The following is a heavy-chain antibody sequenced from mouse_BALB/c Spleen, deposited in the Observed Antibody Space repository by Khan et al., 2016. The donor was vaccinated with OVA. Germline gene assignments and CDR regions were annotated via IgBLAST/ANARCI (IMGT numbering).Heavy chain of an antibody. J-gene: IGHJ2*01. D-gene: IGHD4-1*01. V-gene: IGHV14-3*02. CDR2: IDPAKDNS. Sequence: VQLKQSGAELVKPGASVKLSCTASGFNIKDTHMHWVKQRPEQGLEWIGRIDPAKDNSKYDPRFQGKATITADTSSNTAYLHLSSLTSEDTAVYYCAPAGTGDYFDYWGQGTTLTVSS. CDR1: GFNIKDTH. CDR3: APAGTGDYFDY.